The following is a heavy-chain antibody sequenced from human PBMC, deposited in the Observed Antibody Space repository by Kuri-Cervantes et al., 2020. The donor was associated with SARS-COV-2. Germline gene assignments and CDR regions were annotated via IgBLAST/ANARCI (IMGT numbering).Heavy chain of an antibody. D-gene: IGHD2-2*01. V-gene: IGHV4-59*01. CDR1: GDSISSYY. CDR2: IYYNGN. Sequence: SETLSLTCTVSGDSISSYYWTWVRQPPGKGLEFIGYIYYNGNGYNPSLESRVTMSLDTSRNQFSLRLTSVTPADTAVYYCARATSFTSIYYYFDPWGQGNLVTVSS. J-gene: IGHJ4*02. CDR3: ARATSFTSIYYYFDP.